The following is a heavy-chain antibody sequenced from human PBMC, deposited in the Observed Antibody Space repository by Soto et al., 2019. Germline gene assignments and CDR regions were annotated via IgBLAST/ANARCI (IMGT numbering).Heavy chain of an antibody. Sequence: SQTLSLTCAISGDSVSSNSAAWNWIRQSPSRGLEWLGRTYYRSKWYNDYAVSVKSRITINPDTSKNQFSLQLNSVTPEDTAVYYCARDPVAGILRAYYGMDVWGQGPTVTVS. CDR3: ARDPVAGILRAYYGMDV. CDR1: GDSVSSNSAA. CDR2: TYYRSKWYN. V-gene: IGHV6-1*01. D-gene: IGHD6-19*01. J-gene: IGHJ6*02.